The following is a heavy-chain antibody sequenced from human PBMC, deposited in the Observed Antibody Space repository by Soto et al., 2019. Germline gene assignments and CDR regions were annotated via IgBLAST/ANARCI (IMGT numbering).Heavy chain of an antibody. Sequence: QVQLVQSGAEVKKPGASVKVSCKASGYTFTSYDINWVRQATGQGLEWMGWMNPNSGNTGYAQKFQGTVTMTRDTYIDTAYIELSGLRSEDMALYYCARVPGYSTGWGQGTLVTVSS. D-gene: IGHD2-8*02. J-gene: IGHJ4*02. V-gene: IGHV1-8*01. CDR2: MNPNSGNT. CDR3: ARVPGYSTG. CDR1: GYTFTSYD.